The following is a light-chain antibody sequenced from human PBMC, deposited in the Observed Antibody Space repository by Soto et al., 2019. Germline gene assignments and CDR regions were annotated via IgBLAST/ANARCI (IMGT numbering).Light chain of an antibody. CDR3: CSYAGNYTHV. V-gene: IGLV2-11*01. CDR1: SSDVGGYNY. CDR2: DVS. Sequence: QSALTQPRSVSGSPGQSVTISCTGTSSDVGGYNYVSWYQQHPGKAPKLMIYDVSKRPSGVPDRFSGSKSGNTASLTISGLLAEDEADSYCCSYAGNYTHVFGTGTKLTVL. J-gene: IGLJ1*01.